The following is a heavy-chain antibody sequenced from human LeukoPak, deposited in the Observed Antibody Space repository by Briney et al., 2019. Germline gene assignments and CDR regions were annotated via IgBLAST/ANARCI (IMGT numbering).Heavy chain of an antibody. CDR3: ARTIRGY. D-gene: IGHD3-10*01. CDR2: IKEDGSEK. CDR1: GFTFSNPW. J-gene: IGHJ4*02. Sequence: GGSLRLSCAASGFTFSNPWMSWVRQAPGKGLEWVANIKEDGSEKYYVDSVKGRFTISRDNAKNSLYLQMNSLTAEDTAVYYCARTIRGYWGQGTLVTVSS. V-gene: IGHV3-7*01.